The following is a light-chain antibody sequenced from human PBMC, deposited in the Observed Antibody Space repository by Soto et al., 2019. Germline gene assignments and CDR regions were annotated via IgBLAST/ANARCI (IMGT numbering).Light chain of an antibody. CDR2: LGS. J-gene: IGKJ2*02. CDR3: MQSLQTPWT. V-gene: IGKV2-28*01. Sequence: DIVMTQSPLSLPVTPGEPASISCRSSQSLPHSNGYNYLDWYLQKAGQSPQLLIYLGSNRASGVPDRFSGSGSGTDFTLKITSVEAEDVGIYYCMQSLQTPWTFGQGTTLEIK. CDR1: QSLPHSNGYNY.